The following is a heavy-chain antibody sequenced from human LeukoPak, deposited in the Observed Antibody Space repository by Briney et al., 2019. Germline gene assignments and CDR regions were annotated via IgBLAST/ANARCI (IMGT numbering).Heavy chain of an antibody. CDR2: IYYSGST. V-gene: IGHV4-59*12. CDR1: GASISSYY. CDR3: ASLYSSGWTPNFDY. Sequence: SETLSLTCTVSGASISSYYWNWIRQPPGRGLEWIGYIYYSGSTNYNPSLKSRVTISVDTSKNQFSLKLSSVTAADTAVYYCASLYSSGWTPNFDYWGQGTLVTVSS. D-gene: IGHD6-19*01. J-gene: IGHJ4*02.